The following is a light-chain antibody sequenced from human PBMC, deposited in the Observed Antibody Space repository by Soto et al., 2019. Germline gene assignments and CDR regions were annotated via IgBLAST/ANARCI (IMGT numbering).Light chain of an antibody. V-gene: IGLV9-49*01. J-gene: IGLJ2*01. CDR1: SGYSNYK. Sequence: QAVVTQPPSASASLGASVTLTCTLSSGYSNYKVDWYQQRPGKGPRFVMRVGTGGIVGSKGDGIPDRFSVLGSCLNRYLTIKNIQEEDESDYHCGADHGSGSNFVVVFGGGTKVTVL. CDR3: GADHGSGSNFVVV. CDR2: VGTGGIVG.